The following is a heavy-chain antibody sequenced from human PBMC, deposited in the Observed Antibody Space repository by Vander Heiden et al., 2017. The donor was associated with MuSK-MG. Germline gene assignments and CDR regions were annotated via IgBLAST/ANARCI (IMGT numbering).Heavy chain of an antibody. D-gene: IGHD3-9*01. Sequence: QVQLQESGPGLVKPSETLSLTYAVSSYSISSGFYWGWIRQPPGKGLEGIGSIFHSGSTYYNPALKGRVAISVDTSKNQFSLKLSSGTAGDTAVYYCASLTVSLYGDPAGGFQYWGQGTLVTVSS. CDR1: SYSISSGFY. CDR2: IFHSGST. CDR3: ASLTVSLYGDPAGGFQY. J-gene: IGHJ1*01. V-gene: IGHV4-38-2*01.